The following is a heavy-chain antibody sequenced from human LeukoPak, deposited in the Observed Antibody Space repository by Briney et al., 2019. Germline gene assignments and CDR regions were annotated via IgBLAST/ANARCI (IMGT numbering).Heavy chain of an antibody. J-gene: IGHJ4*02. CDR1: GFTLSDFY. CDR3: AKGHSYGMI. D-gene: IGHD2-8*01. Sequence: GGSLRLSRAASGFTLSDFYMSWLRPTPGKGLEWVSYISSTGTTVDYADSVKGRFTISRDNAKGSLYLQMNNLGADDTAVYYCAKGHSYGMIWGQGTLVTVSS. CDR2: ISSTGTTV. V-gene: IGHV3-11*01.